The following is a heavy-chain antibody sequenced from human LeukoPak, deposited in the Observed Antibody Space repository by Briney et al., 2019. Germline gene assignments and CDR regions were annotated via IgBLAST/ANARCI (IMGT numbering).Heavy chain of an antibody. CDR2: IRYDGSNK. CDR1: GFTFSSYG. J-gene: IGHJ5*02. V-gene: IGHV3-30*02. Sequence: GGSLRLSCAASGFTFSSYGMHWVRQAPGKGLEWVAFIRYDGSNKYYADSVKGRFTISRDNSKNTLYLQMNSLRAEDTAVYYCAKAMDIVVVPAAIGGGFDPWGQGTLVTVSS. D-gene: IGHD2-2*03. CDR3: AKAMDIVVVPAAIGGGFDP.